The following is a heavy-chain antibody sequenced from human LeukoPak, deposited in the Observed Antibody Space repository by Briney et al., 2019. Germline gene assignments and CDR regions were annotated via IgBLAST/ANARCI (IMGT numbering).Heavy chain of an antibody. CDR2: IKSDGSNT. J-gene: IGHJ3*02. CDR1: GFTFSSYW. V-gene: IGHV3-74*01. Sequence: GSLRLSCAASGFTFSSYWMHWVRQAPGKGLVWVSRIKSDGSNTSYADSVKGRVTISRDNAKNTLYLQMNSLRAGDTAVYYCARLGAATYAFDIWGQGTMVTVSS. D-gene: IGHD3-16*01. CDR3: ARLGAATYAFDI.